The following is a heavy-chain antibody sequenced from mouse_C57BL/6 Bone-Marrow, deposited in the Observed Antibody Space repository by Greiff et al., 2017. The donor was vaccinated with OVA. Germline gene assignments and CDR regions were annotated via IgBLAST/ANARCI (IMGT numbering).Heavy chain of an antibody. CDR2: IAPETGGT. D-gene: IGHD1-1*01. V-gene: IGHV1-15*01. Sequence: QVQLQQSGAELVRPGASVTLSCKASGYTFTDYEMHWVKQTPVHGLEWIGAIAPETGGTAYNQKFKGKAILTADKSSSTAYMDLRSLTSEDSAVYYCTRDFGIYYYGSSNYWGQGTTLTVSS. CDR3: TRDFGIYYYGSSNY. CDR1: GYTFTDYE. J-gene: IGHJ2*01.